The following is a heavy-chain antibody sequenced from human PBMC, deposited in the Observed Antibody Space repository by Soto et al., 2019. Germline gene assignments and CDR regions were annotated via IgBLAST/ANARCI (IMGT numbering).Heavy chain of an antibody. V-gene: IGHV1-8*01. Sequence: QVQLVQSGAEVKKPGASVKVSCKASGYTFTSYDINWVRQATGQGREWMGWMKTRSGEIGYAQKFQGRVTMHGNTSVSKAYMELSSLSSEDTAVYYCARGANYYDYYMDVWGEGTTVTVSS. CDR1: GYTFTSYD. CDR3: ARGANYYDYYMDV. J-gene: IGHJ6*03. CDR2: MKTRSGEI.